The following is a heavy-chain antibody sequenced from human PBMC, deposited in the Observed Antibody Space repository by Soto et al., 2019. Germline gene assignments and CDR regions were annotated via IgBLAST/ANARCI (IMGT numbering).Heavy chain of an antibody. Sequence: PSETLSLTCTVSGDSISSYYWSWIRQPPGKGLEWIGYIYYSGSITYNPSLKSRVTISVDTSKNQFSLKLSSVTAADTAVYYCARDAGYIDYWGQGTLVTVSS. CDR1: GDSISSYY. CDR3: ARDAGYIDY. D-gene: IGHD6-13*01. V-gene: IGHV4-59*01. J-gene: IGHJ4*02. CDR2: IYYSGSI.